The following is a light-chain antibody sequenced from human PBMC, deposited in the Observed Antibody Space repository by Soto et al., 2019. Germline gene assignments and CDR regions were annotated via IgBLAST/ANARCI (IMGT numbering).Light chain of an antibody. CDR1: RNVNIRY. Sequence: EIVLTQSPGTLSLSPGERATLSCRASRNVNIRYLAWYQQKPGQAPRLLIYGASTRATGIPARFSGSGSGTEFTLTISSLQSEDFAVYYCQQRNIWPPVTFGQGTRLEIK. CDR2: GAS. V-gene: IGKV3-15*01. J-gene: IGKJ5*01. CDR3: QQRNIWPPVT.